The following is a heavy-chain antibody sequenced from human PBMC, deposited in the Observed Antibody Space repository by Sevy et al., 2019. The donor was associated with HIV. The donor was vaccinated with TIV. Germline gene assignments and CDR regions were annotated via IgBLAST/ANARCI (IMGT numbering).Heavy chain of an antibody. CDR1: GDSITSSY. D-gene: IGHD3-3*01. V-gene: IGHV4-59*01. Sequence: SETLSLRCTVSGDSITSSYWSWIRQPPGKGLEWLGYIYKSGTTNYNPSLKSRATISVDTSKNHFSLKLTAVTAADTAVYYCARLHTIFGLARGFYFDNWGQGTLVTVSS. CDR2: IYKSGTT. J-gene: IGHJ4*02. CDR3: ARLHTIFGLARGFYFDN.